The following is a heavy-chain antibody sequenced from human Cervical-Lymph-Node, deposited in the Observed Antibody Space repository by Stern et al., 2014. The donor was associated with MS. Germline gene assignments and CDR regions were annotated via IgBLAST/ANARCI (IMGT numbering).Heavy chain of an antibody. J-gene: IGHJ6*02. CDR3: ARDCGGDCYPDYCYGMDV. CDR1: GGSISSGGYF. CDR2: ILTRGAT. D-gene: IGHD2-21*02. V-gene: IGHV4-61*02. Sequence: QLQLQESGPGLVKPSQTLSLTCTVSGGSISSGGYFWAWIRKPAGRGLEWIGRILTRGATHYNPSCKRRVPISVDTSNNQLSLKLSSVTAADTAVYFCARDCGGDCYPDYCYGMDVWGHGTTVTVSS.